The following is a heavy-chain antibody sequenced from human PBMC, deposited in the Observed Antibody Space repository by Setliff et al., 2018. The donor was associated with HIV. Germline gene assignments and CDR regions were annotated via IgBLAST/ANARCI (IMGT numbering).Heavy chain of an antibody. CDR2: VYPADSDS. CDR3: ARGSGHDKGSWFDP. Sequence: GESLKISCQASGYTFNIYYIAWVRQVPGKGLEWMGIVYPADSDSTYSPSFQGQVTISADTSISTAYLHFSSLKASDTAMYYCARGSGHDKGSWFDPWGQGTLVTVSS. V-gene: IGHV5-51*01. D-gene: IGHD5-12*01. J-gene: IGHJ5*02. CDR1: GYTFNIYY.